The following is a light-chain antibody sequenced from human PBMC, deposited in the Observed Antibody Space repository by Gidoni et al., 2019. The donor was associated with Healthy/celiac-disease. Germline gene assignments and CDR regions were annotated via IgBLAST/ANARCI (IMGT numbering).Light chain of an antibody. V-gene: IGKV3-20*01. CDR2: GAS. Sequence: IVLTQSPGTLSLSPGERATLPCRASQSVSSSYLAWYQQKPGQAPRLLIYGASSRATGIPDRCSGSGSGTDFTLTISRLEPEDFAVYYCQQYGSSLPWTFGQGTKVEIK. CDR3: QQYGSSLPWT. CDR1: QSVSSSY. J-gene: IGKJ1*01.